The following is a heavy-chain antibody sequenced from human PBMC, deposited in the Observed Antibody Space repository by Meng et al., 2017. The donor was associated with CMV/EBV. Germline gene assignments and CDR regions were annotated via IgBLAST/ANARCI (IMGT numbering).Heavy chain of an antibody. CDR2: ISSSSSYI. D-gene: IGHD3-22*01. J-gene: IGHJ4*02. CDR1: GFTFSSYS. V-gene: IGHV3-21*01. CDR3: ARDVYYYDSSGYYIDY. Sequence: GESLKISCAASGFTFSSYSMNWVRQAPGKGLEWVSSISSSSSYIYYADSVKGRFTISRDNAKNSLYLQMNSLRAEDTAVYYCARDVYYYDSSGYYIDYWGQGTPVTVSS.